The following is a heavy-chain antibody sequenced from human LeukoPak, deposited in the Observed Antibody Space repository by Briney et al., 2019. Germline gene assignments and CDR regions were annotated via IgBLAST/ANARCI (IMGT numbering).Heavy chain of an antibody. CDR1: GGSISSGGYY. V-gene: IGHV4-31*03. D-gene: IGHD6-6*01. CDR2: IYYSGST. CDR3: ARDAIGSIASGGGFDY. Sequence: PSETLSLTCTVSGGSISSGGYYWSWIRQHPGTGLEWIGYIYYSGSTYYNPSLKSRVTISVDTSKNQFSLKLSSVTAADTAVYYCARDAIGSIASGGGFDYWGQGTLVTVSS. J-gene: IGHJ4*02.